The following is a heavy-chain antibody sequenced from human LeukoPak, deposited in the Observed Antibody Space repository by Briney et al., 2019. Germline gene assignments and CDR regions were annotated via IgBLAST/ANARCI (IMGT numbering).Heavy chain of an antibody. CDR1: GFTFSDYY. V-gene: IGHV3-11*06. D-gene: IGHD5-18*01. Sequence: GGSLRISCAASGFTFSDYYMSWIRQAPGKGLEWVSYISSSSSYTNYADSVKGRFTISRDNAKNSLYLQVNSLRAEDTAVYYCARDLYSDGTFDYWGQGTLVTVSS. CDR3: ARDLYSDGTFDY. J-gene: IGHJ4*02. CDR2: ISSSSSYT.